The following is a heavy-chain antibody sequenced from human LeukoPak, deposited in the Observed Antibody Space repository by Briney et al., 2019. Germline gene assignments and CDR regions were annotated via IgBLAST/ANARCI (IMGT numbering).Heavy chain of an antibody. V-gene: IGHV3-23*01. J-gene: IGHJ4*02. CDR3: AKAEGYDILTGPDY. CDR2: IGASGGST. Sequence: GGSLRLSCATSGFTFSSYAMSWVRQAPGKGLEWVSGIGASGGSTYYADSVKGRFTISRDNSKSTLYLQMNSLRTEDTAVYYCAKAEGYDILTGPDYWGQGTLVTVSS. CDR1: GFTFSSYA. D-gene: IGHD3-9*01.